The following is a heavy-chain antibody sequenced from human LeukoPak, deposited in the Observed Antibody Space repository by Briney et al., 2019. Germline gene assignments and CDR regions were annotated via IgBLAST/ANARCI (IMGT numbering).Heavy chain of an antibody. V-gene: IGHV3-23*01. CDR1: GFTFSSYA. J-gene: IGHJ4*02. D-gene: IGHD4/OR15-4a*01. CDR3: AKRAYGAPDY. CDR2: ISGSGGST. Sequence: PGGSLRLSCTASGFTFSSYAMKWVRQAPGKGLEWVSTISGSGGSTYYADSVKGRFTISRDNSKNTLYLQMNSLRAEDTAVYYCAKRAYGAPDYWGQGTLVTVSS.